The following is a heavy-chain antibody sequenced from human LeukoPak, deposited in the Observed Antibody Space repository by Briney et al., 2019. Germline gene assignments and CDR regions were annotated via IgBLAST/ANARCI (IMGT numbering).Heavy chain of an antibody. Sequence: SQTLSLTCTVSGGSISSGGYYWSWIRQLPGKGLVWTGYIYYSGSTYYNPSLKSRVTISVDTSKKQFSLKLSSVTAADTAVYYCARVSGRGYLSYYFDYWGQGTLVTVSS. V-gene: IGHV4-31*03. CDR2: IYYSGST. D-gene: IGHD2/OR15-2a*01. J-gene: IGHJ4*02. CDR1: GGSISSGGYY. CDR3: ARVSGRGYLSYYFDY.